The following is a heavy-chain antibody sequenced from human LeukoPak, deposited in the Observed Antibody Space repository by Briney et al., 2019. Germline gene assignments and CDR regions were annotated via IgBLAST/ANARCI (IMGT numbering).Heavy chain of an antibody. CDR1: GGSISSSSYY. CDR2: IYYSGST. J-gene: IGHJ4*02. D-gene: IGHD3-22*01. CDR3: ARSAKYYYDSSGPLFDY. V-gene: IGHV4-39*01. Sequence: SETLSLTCTVSGGSISSSSYYWGWIRQPPGKGLEWIGSIYYSGSTYYNPSLKSRVTISVDTSKNQFSLKLSSVTAADTAVYYCARSAKYYYDSSGPLFDYWGQGTLVTVSS.